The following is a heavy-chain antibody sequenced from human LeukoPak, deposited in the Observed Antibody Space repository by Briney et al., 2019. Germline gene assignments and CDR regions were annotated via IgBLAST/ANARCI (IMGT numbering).Heavy chain of an antibody. Sequence: GGSLKLSCAASGFTLSRYWMHWVRQAPGKGLVWVSRINPDEITTHYADSVKGRFTISRDNAKSTLYLHLSSLRADDTAVYYCARDNGAGGDSWGQGTLVTVSS. V-gene: IGHV3-74*01. CDR1: GFTLSRYW. CDR2: INPDEITT. CDR3: ARDNGAGGDS. D-gene: IGHD4-17*01. J-gene: IGHJ4*02.